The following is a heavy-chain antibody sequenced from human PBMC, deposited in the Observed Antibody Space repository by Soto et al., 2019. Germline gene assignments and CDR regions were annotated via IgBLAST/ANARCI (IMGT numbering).Heavy chain of an antibody. CDR3: ARPPVIDIALPTAY. J-gene: IGHJ4*02. V-gene: IGHV3-30*01. Sequence: PGGSLRLSCTASVFTFSTYAMHLVRQAPGKGLEWVAVISYDGSNKHYADSVRGRFTISRYNSENTLYLQMNSLRAEDTAVCYCARPPVIDIALPTAYWARGTLVTVSS. D-gene: IGHD2-8*01. CDR1: VFTFSTYA. CDR2: ISYDGSNK.